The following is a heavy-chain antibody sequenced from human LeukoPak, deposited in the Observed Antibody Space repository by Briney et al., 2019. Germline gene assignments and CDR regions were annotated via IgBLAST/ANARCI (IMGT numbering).Heavy chain of an antibody. D-gene: IGHD2-2*01. CDR3: ARRSQSTSCYGELSAMESNGVCIILGEVDY. CDR1: GFIFSTYN. V-gene: IGHV3-48*01. J-gene: IGHJ4*02. CDR2: ISSSSSTI. Sequence: GGSLRLSCAASGFIFSTYNMNWVRQAPGKGLEWVSYISSSSSTINYADSVKGRFTISRDNSKNTLYLQMNSLRAEDTAVYYCARRSQSTSCYGELSAMESNGVCIILGEVDYWGQGTLVTVSS.